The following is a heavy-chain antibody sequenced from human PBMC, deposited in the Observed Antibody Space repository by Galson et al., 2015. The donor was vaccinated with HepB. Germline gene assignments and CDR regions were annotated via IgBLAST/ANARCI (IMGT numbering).Heavy chain of an antibody. CDR2: IRYDGSNK. D-gene: IGHD3-10*01. Sequence: SLRLSCAASGFTFSSYGMHWVRQAPGKGLEWVAFIRYDGSNKYYADSVKGRFTISRDNSKNTLYLQMNSLRAEDTAVYYCAKDPYHDLRITMVRGVIPYYYYGMDVWGQGTTVTVSS. CDR1: GFTFSSYG. V-gene: IGHV3-30*02. J-gene: IGHJ6*02. CDR3: AKDPYHDLRITMVRGVIPYYYYGMDV.